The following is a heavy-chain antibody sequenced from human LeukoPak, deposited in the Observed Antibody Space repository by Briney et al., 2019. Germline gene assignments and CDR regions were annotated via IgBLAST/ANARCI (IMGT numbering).Heavy chain of an antibody. J-gene: IGHJ5*02. V-gene: IGHV4-34*01. D-gene: IGHD2-2*01. CDR3: ARGWCSSTSCPNWFDP. CDR1: GGSFSGYY. CDR2: INHSGST. Sequence: PSETLSLTCAVYGGSFSGYYWSWIRQPPGKGLEWIGEINHSGSTNYNPSLKSRVTISVDTSKNQFSLKLSSVTAADTAVYYCARGWCSSTSCPNWFDPWGQGTLVTVSS.